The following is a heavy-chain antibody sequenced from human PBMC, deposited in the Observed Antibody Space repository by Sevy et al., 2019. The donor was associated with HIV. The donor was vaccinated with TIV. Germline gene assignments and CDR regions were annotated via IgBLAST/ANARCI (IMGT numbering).Heavy chain of an antibody. V-gene: IGHV3-33*01. CDR2: IWSDGVYQ. Sequence: GGSLRLSCTTSGFTFSAYAMQWVRQAPGKGLEWVAIIWSDGVYQYHGDSVKGRFTISRDNSKNTLYLQMNSLRVEDTAVYYCARGGYYYDNAAYYAFDSWGQGTLITVSS. CDR3: ARGGYYYDNAAYYAFDS. D-gene: IGHD3-22*01. CDR1: GFTFSAYA. J-gene: IGHJ4*02.